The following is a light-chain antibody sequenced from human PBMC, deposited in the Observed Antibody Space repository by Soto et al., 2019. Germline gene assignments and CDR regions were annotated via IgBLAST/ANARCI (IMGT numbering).Light chain of an antibody. Sequence: EIVLTQSPATLSLSPGISATLSCRATQSVSSYVAWYQQKPGQAPRLLIYDASNRATGIPAGYSGNGYGKDFTLSFSSLVPEDFAFYCCQQRYDLPLTCGGGTKVEIK. CDR2: DAS. J-gene: IGKJ4*01. CDR3: QQRYDLPLT. V-gene: IGKV3-11*01. CDR1: QSVSSY.